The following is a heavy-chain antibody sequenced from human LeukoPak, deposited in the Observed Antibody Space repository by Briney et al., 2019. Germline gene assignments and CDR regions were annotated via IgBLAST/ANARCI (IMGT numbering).Heavy chain of an antibody. CDR1: GFTFSSYA. CDR2: ISGSGGST. J-gene: IGHJ3*02. D-gene: IGHD3-3*01. Sequence: PGGSLRLSCAASGFTFSSYAMSWVRQAPGKGLEWVSAISGSGGSTYYADSVKGRFTISRDNSKNTLYLQMNSLRAEDTAVYYCANRECDFWSGKRDDAFDIWGQGTMVTVSS. CDR3: ANRECDFWSGKRDDAFDI. V-gene: IGHV3-23*01.